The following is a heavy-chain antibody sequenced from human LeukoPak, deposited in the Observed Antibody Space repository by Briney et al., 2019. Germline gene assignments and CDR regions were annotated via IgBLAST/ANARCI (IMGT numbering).Heavy chain of an antibody. Sequence: GGSLRLSCAVSGFTFSSYGVSWVRQAPGKGLEWVSGISGSGHRTYYADSVKGRFTISRDNSKSTLYLQMNSLRAEDTAVYYCATTRSSWYDYYYYYMDVWGKGTTVTISS. V-gene: IGHV3-23*01. CDR2: ISGSGHRT. CDR3: ATTRSSWYDYYYYYMDV. CDR1: GFTFSSYG. D-gene: IGHD6-13*01. J-gene: IGHJ6*03.